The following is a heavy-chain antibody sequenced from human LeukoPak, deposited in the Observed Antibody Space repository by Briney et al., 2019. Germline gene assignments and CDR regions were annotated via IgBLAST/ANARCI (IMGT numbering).Heavy chain of an antibody. V-gene: IGHV5-51*01. CDR1: GYSFTSYW. D-gene: IGHD2-2*02. J-gene: IGHJ4*02. Sequence: GESLKISCKGSGYSFTSYWIGWVRQMPGKGLEWMGIIYPGDSDTRYSPSFQGQVTISADKSISTAYLQWSSLKASDTAMYYCARRYCSSISCYSIDYWGQGTLVTVSS. CDR2: IYPGDSDT. CDR3: ARRYCSSISCYSIDY.